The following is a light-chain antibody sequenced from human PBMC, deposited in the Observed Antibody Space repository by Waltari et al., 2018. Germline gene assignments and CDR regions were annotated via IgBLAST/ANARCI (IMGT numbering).Light chain of an antibody. V-gene: IGKV4-1*01. Sequence: DIVMTQSPDSLAASLGERATLNCKSSPSVLYSSNNKNYLVWYQQKPGQPPKLLIYWASTRESGVPDRFSGSGSGTDFTLTISSLQAEDVAVYYCQQYYSTPLTFGQGTKVEIK. CDR2: WAS. CDR3: QQYYSTPLT. CDR1: PSVLYSSNNKNY. J-gene: IGKJ1*01.